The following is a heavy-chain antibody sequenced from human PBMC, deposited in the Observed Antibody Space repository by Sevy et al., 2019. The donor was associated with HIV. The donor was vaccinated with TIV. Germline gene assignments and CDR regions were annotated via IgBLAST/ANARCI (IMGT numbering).Heavy chain of an antibody. CDR3: ARAPSGSQGPGQYFQH. J-gene: IGHJ1*01. Sequence: ASVKVSCKASGYTFNSYVITWVRQAPGQGLEWMAKISGYNGDTKYGQKFQGRVTMTTDPSTSTAYMELRSLKSDDTAVYDCARAPSGSQGPGQYFQHWGQGTLVTVSS. CDR1: GYTFNSYV. V-gene: IGHV1-18*01. D-gene: IGHD1-26*01. CDR2: ISGYNGDT.